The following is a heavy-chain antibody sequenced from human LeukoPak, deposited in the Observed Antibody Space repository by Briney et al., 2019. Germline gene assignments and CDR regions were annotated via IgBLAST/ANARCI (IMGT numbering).Heavy chain of an antibody. V-gene: IGHV1-46*01. CDR3: AREITIYDSSGYYYYDY. J-gene: IGHJ4*02. Sequence: ASVKVSCKASGYAFTSYYMHWVRQAPGQGLEWMGIINPSGGSTRYAQKFQGRVTMTRDTSTSTVYVELSSLRSEDTAVYYCAREITIYDSSGYYYYDYWGQGTLVTVSS. CDR1: GYAFTSYY. D-gene: IGHD3-22*01. CDR2: INPSGGST.